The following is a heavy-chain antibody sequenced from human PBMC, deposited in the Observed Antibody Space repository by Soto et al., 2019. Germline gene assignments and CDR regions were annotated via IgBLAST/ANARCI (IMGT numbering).Heavy chain of an antibody. CDR2: ISGSGGST. V-gene: IGHV3-23*01. Sequence: PGGSLRLSCAASGFTFSSYAMSWVRQAPGKGLEWVSAISGSGGSTYYADSVKGRFTISRDNSKNTLYLQMNTVRVEDTAIYYCARVISCGGGTCSSVHQYYGMDVWGPGTTVTVSS. CDR1: GFTFSSYA. D-gene: IGHD2-21*01. CDR3: ARVISCGGGTCSSVHQYYGMDV. J-gene: IGHJ6*02.